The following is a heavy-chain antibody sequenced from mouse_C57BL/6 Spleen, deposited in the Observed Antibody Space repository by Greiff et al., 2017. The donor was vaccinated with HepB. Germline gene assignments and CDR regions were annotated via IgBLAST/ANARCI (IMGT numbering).Heavy chain of an antibody. J-gene: IGHJ2*01. V-gene: IGHV1-82*01. CDR2: IYPGDGDT. CDR3: ARWGGRNFDY. CDR1: GYAFSSSW. Sequence: VQLQQSGPELVKPGASVKISCKASGYAFSSSWMNWVKQRPGKGLEWIGRIYPGDGDTNYNGKFKGKATLTADKSSSTAYMQLSSLTSEDSAVYFCARWGGRNFDYWGQGTTLTVSS.